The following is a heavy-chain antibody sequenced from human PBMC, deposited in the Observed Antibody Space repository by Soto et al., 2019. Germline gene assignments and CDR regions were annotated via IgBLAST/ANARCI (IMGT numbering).Heavy chain of an antibody. J-gene: IGHJ3*02. CDR2: IYYSGST. CDR3: ARAGIVVVPAANGDAFDI. V-gene: IGHV4-31*03. CDR1: GGSISSGGYY. Sequence: PSETLSLTCTVSGGSISSGGYYWSWIRQPPGKGLEWIGYIYYSGSTYYNPSLKSRVTISVDTSKNQFSLKLSSVTAADTAVYYCARAGIVVVPAANGDAFDIWGQGTMVTVSS. D-gene: IGHD2-2*01.